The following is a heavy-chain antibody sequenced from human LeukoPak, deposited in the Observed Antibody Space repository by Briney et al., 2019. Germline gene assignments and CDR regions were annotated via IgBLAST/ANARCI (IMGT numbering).Heavy chain of an antibody. J-gene: IGHJ4*02. V-gene: IGHV3-11*01. CDR3: ARVTYYYDSSGYYENLNQFDY. CDR1: GFTFSDYY. Sequence: GGSLRLSCAASGFTFSDYYLSWIRQAPGKGLEWVSYISSSGSTIYYADSVKGRFTISRDNAKNSLYLQMNSLRAEDTAVYYCARVTYYYDSSGYYENLNQFDYWGQGTLVTVSS. CDR2: ISSSGSTI. D-gene: IGHD3-22*01.